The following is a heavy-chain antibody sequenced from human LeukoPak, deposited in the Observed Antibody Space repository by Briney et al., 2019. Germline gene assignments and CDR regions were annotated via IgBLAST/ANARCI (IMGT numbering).Heavy chain of an antibody. CDR2: ISANGGST. V-gene: IGHV3-23*01. D-gene: IGHD6-19*01. CDR1: GFTFSSYA. J-gene: IGHJ4*02. CDR3: AKYAVAVPGGFDY. Sequence: GGSLRLSCAASGFTFSSYAMSWVRQAPGKGLEWVSAISANGGSTYYADSVEGRFTISRDNSKNTLYLQMNSLRAEDTAIYYCAKYAVAVPGGFDYWGLGALVTVSS.